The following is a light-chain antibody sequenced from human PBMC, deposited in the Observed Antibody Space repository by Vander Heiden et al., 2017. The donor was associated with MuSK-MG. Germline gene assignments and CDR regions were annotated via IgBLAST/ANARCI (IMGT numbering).Light chain of an antibody. CDR1: QSVSTN. CDR2: GSS. Sequence: EIVMTQSPVTLSVSPGESATLSCRASQSVSTNVAWYQQKPGQAPRLLIYGSSTGATGIPARFSGSGSGTEFTLTISSLQTEDFALYYCQQYHDWPLTFSGGTKVEI. J-gene: IGKJ4*01. CDR3: QQYHDWPLT. V-gene: IGKV3-15*01.